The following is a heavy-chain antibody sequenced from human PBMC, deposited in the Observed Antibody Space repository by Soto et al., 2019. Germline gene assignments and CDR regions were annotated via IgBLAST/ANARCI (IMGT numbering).Heavy chain of an antibody. CDR3: ARGDDYGDAGFIDY. CDR2: ISYDGSNK. Sequence: PGGSLRLSCAASGFTFSSYAMHWVRQAPGKGLEWVAVISYDGSNKYYADSVKGRFTISRDNSKNTLYLQMNSLRAEDTAVYYCARGDDYGDAGFIDYWGQGTLVTVSS. V-gene: IGHV3-30-3*01. D-gene: IGHD4-17*01. CDR1: GFTFSSYA. J-gene: IGHJ4*02.